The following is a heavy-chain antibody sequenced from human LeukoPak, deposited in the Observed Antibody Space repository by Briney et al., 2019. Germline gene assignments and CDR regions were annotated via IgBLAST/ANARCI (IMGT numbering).Heavy chain of an antibody. CDR2: INPNNGDT. D-gene: IGHD1-26*01. J-gene: IGHJ4*02. Sequence: ASVKISCKAAGYTFTGYFMDWVRQAPGQGLEWMGGINPNNGDTEFAQKFEGRVTMTRDTSITTAYMELSSLKSDDTAVYYCARLRWERGALDYWGQGTPVTVSS. V-gene: IGHV1-2*02. CDR1: GYTFTGYF. CDR3: ARLRWERGALDY.